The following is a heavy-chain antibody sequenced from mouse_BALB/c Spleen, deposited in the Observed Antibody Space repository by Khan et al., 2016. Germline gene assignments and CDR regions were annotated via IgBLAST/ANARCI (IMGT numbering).Heavy chain of an antibody. D-gene: IGHD2-14*01. V-gene: IGHV3-2*02. Sequence: EVQLQESGPGLVKPSQSLSLTCTVTGYSITSDYAWNWIRQFPGNKLEWMGYISYSGSTSYNPSLKSRISIPRDTSKNQFFLQLNSVTTEDAATYDCARGRYPAYWGQGTLVTVSA. CDR3: ARGRYPAY. J-gene: IGHJ3*01. CDR2: ISYSGST. CDR1: GYSITSDYA.